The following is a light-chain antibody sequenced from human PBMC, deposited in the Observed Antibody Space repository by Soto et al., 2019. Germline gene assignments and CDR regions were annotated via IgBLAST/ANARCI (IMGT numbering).Light chain of an antibody. J-gene: IGLJ1*01. V-gene: IGLV1-44*01. Sequence: QSVLTLPPSASGTPGQRVSISCSGSSSNIGSHPVNWYQQLPGTAPKLLLYGDNQRPSGVPDRFSGSKSGTSASLAISGLQSEDEAHYYCASWDNSLNGLYVFGTGTKVTVL. CDR3: ASWDNSLNGLYV. CDR2: GDN. CDR1: SSNIGSHP.